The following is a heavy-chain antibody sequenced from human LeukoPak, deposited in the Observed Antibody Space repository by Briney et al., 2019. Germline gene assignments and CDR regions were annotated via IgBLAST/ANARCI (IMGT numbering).Heavy chain of an antibody. Sequence: SETLSLTCTVSGGSISSSSYYWGWIRQPPGKGREWIGSIYYSGSTYYNPSLKSRVTISVDTSKKQFSLKLSSVTAAGTAVYYCARLSYYYDSSGSHPFDYWGQGTLVTVSS. D-gene: IGHD3-22*01. CDR2: IYYSGST. J-gene: IGHJ4*02. V-gene: IGHV4-39*01. CDR1: GGSISSSSYY. CDR3: ARLSYYYDSSGSHPFDY.